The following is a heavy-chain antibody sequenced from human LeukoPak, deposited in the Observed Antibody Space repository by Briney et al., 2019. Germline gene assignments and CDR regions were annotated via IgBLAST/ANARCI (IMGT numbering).Heavy chain of an antibody. CDR1: GFTFTGRT. J-gene: IGHJ4*02. CDR3: AKDPNPFYDFWGGYK. Sequence: GGSLRLSCAASGFTFTGRTMTWLRQAPGKGLEWVSIIGGRDDRTYYADSVKGRFTISRDNSKNILYLQMNSLRAEDTAVYYCAKDPNPFYDFWGGYKWGQGTLVTVSS. V-gene: IGHV3-23*01. D-gene: IGHD3-3*01. CDR2: IGGRDDRT.